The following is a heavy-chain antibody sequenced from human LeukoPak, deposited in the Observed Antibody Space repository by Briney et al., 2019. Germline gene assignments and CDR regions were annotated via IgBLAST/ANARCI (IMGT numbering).Heavy chain of an antibody. Sequence: ASVKVSCKASGGTFSSYAISWVRQAPGQGLEWMGWINPNSGGTNYAQKFQGRVTMTRNTSISTAYMELSSLRSEDTAVYYCARGAYDYVWGSRYYYGMDVWGQGTTVTVSS. J-gene: IGHJ6*02. CDR2: INPNSGGT. CDR3: ARGAYDYVWGSRYYYGMDV. CDR1: GGTFSSYA. D-gene: IGHD3-16*01. V-gene: IGHV1-8*02.